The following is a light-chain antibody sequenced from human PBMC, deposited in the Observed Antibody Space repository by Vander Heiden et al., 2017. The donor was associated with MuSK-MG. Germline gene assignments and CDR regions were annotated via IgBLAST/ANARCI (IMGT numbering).Light chain of an antibody. V-gene: IGKV1-39*01. J-gene: IGKJ4*01. Sequence: DIQMTQSPSSLSASVGDRVPITCRASQSISSYLNWYQQKPGKAPKLLIYAASSLQSGVPSRFSGSGSGTDVTLTISRLQPEDFATYYCQQSYSTPTTFGGGTKVEIK. CDR1: QSISSY. CDR3: QQSYSTPTT. CDR2: AAS.